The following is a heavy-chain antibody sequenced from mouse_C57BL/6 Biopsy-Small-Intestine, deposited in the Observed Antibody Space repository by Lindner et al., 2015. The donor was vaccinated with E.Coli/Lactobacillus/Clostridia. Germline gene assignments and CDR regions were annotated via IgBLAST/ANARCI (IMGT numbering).Heavy chain of an antibody. J-gene: IGHJ1*02. CDR3: ARHFGMVKNYFYYYGMDV. D-gene: IGHD2-1*01. CDR1: EQTFSDFY. Sequence: SVKVSCKASEQTFSDFYIHWVRQAPGRGLEWMGWITPKNGDPNYASEFQGRVTMTRDASISTVYMELSSLRSDDTATYYCARHFGMVKNYFYYYGMDVWGQGTTVTVSS. V-gene: IGHV1-84*02. CDR2: ITPKNGDP.